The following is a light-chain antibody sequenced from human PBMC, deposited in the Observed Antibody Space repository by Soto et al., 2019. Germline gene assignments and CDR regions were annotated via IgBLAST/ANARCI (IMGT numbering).Light chain of an antibody. CDR2: DAS. Sequence: DIQMTQSPSTLSASVGDRVTITCRASQSISSWLAWYQQKPGKAPKLLIYDASSLESGVPSRFSGSGSGTEFTLTISSLQPDDFATYYCQQYNSYSFGPGIKVDIK. CDR3: QQYNSYS. CDR1: QSISSW. J-gene: IGKJ3*01. V-gene: IGKV1-5*01.